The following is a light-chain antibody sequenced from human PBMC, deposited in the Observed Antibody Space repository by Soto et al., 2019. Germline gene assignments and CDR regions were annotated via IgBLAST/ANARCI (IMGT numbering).Light chain of an antibody. CDR1: QGISSW. J-gene: IGKJ4*01. Sequence: ISCRASQGISSWLDWYQQKTGKARKLPIYAASSLQSGVPSRFSGSGSGTDFTLTISSLQPEDLPTYYCQQANSLPLTFGGGTKVDI. CDR2: AAS. V-gene: IGKV1-12*01. CDR3: QQANSLPLT.